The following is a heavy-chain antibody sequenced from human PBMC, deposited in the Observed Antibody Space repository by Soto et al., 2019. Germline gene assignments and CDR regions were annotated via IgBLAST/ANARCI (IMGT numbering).Heavy chain of an antibody. D-gene: IGHD2-15*01. J-gene: IGHJ4*02. CDR3: ARAAPRYFSGGSCYSGRDY. CDR2: INHSGST. CDR1: GGSFSGYY. V-gene: IGHV4-34*01. Sequence: QVQLQQWGAGLLKPSETLSLTCAVYGGSFSGYYWSWIRQPPGKGLEWIGEINHSGSTNYNPSLKSRVTISVDTSKNQFSLKLSSVTAADTAVYYCARAAPRYFSGGSCYSGRDYWGPGTLVTVSS.